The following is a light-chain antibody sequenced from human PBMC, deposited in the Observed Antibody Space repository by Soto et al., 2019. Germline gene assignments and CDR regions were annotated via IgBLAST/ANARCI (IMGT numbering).Light chain of an antibody. CDR1: HTVNSNY. J-gene: IGKJ1*01. CDR2: ATS. V-gene: IGKV3-20*01. CDR3: HQFGYSPRS. Sequence: EIVLTKYPGTLSLSPGETATLSCRDSHTVNSNYLAGFQQRPGQAPRLLIFATSRRATDIPDRFRGSGSGTDFTLAIRRLEPEDFAVYYCHQFGYSPRSFGQGTKVDIK.